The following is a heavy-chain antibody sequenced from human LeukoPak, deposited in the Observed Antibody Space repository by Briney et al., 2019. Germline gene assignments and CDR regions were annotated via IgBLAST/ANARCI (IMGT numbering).Heavy chain of an antibody. Sequence: ASVKVSCTASGYTFTINYIHWVRQAPGQGLEWMGMIYPRDGSTSYAQKFQGRVTVTRDTSTSTVHMELSDLRSEDTAVYYCARDQEGFDYWGQGTLVTVSS. CDR1: GYTFTINY. J-gene: IGHJ4*02. CDR2: IYPRDGST. CDR3: ARDQEGFDY. V-gene: IGHV1-46*01.